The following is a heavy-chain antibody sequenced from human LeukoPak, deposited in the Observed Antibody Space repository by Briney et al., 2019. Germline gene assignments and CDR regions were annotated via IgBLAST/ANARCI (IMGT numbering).Heavy chain of an antibody. CDR3: ARSAVTTSRHAFDI. Sequence: GGSLRLSCAASGFTFSSCSMNWVRQAPGKGLEWVSYISSSSSTIYYADSVKGRFTISRDNAKNSLYLQMNSLRAEDTAVYYCARSAVTTSRHAFDIWGQGTMVTVSS. CDR1: GFTFSSCS. CDR2: ISSSSSTI. V-gene: IGHV3-48*04. J-gene: IGHJ3*02. D-gene: IGHD4-17*01.